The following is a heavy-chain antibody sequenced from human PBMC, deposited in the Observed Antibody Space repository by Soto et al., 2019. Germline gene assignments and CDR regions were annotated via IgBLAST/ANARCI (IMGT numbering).Heavy chain of an antibody. CDR1: GFTFSDYY. CDR2: ISITGSTL. V-gene: IGHV3-11*01. J-gene: IGHJ4*02. Sequence: GGSLRLSCAASGFTFSDYYMSWIRQAPGKGLEWVSYISITGSTLYYADSVKGRFTISRDNARNSLYLQMNSLRAEDTAVYYWASFRWPDLEFDYWGQGTLVTVSS. D-gene: IGHD2-15*01. CDR3: ASFRWPDLEFDY.